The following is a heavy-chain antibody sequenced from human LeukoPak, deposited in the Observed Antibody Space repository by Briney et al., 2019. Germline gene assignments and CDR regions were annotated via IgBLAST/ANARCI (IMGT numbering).Heavy chain of an antibody. Sequence: GGSLRLSCVTSGFIFSSYGIHRVRQAPGKGLEWVAFIRYDGSDKYYADSVKGRFTISRDNSKNKVYLQMNSLRGEDTAVYYCAKDAWEVGATSEIDYWGQGTLVTVSS. D-gene: IGHD1-26*01. J-gene: IGHJ4*02. CDR3: AKDAWEVGATSEIDY. CDR2: IRYDGSDK. CDR1: GFIFSSYG. V-gene: IGHV3-30*02.